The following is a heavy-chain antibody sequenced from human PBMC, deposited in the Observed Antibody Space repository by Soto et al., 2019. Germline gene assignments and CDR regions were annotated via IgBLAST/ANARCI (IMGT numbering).Heavy chain of an antibody. J-gene: IGHJ6*02. CDR1: GGSISSGGYY. Sequence: SETLSLTCTVSGGSISSGGYYWSWIRQHPWKGLEWIGYIYYSGSTYYNPSLKSRVTISVDTSKNQFSLKLSSVTAADTAVYYCAVREWLLDPYYYYGMDVWGQGXTLTVYS. D-gene: IGHD3-3*01. CDR3: AVREWLLDPYYYYGMDV. CDR2: IYYSGST. V-gene: IGHV4-31*03.